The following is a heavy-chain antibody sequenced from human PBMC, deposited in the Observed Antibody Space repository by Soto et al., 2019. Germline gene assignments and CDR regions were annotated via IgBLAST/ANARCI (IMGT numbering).Heavy chain of an antibody. Sequence: QVQLVQSGAEVKKPGASVKVSCKASGYTFTSNGISWVRQAPGQGLEWMGWISGYNGNTNYAQNLQGRVTMTTDTSTSTAYMGMRSLRSADTAVYYCARGALYSESSGLPYWGQGTLVPVS. V-gene: IGHV1-18*01. CDR3: ARGALYSESSGLPY. D-gene: IGHD3-22*01. J-gene: IGHJ4*02. CDR2: ISGYNGNT. CDR1: GYTFTSNG.